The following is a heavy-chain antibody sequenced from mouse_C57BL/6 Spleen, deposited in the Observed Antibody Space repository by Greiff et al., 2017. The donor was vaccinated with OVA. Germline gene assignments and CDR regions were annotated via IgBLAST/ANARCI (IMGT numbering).Heavy chain of an antibody. CDR3: ARYGNYGYVDV. CDR2: INPSNGGT. Sequence: QVQLQQSGTELVKPGASVKLSCKASGYTFTSYWMHWVKLRPGQGLEWIGNINPSNGGTNYNEKFKSKATLTVDKSSSTAYMQLSSLTSEDSAVYYCARYGNYGYVDVWGTGTTVTVSS. D-gene: IGHD2-1*01. J-gene: IGHJ1*03. V-gene: IGHV1-53*01. CDR1: GYTFTSYW.